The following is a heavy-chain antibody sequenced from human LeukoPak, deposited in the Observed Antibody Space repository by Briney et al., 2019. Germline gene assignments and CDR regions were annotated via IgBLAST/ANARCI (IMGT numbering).Heavy chain of an antibody. CDR3: ARRGDSDFRID. Sequence: GESLKISCKGSGYSFTSYWIGWVRQMPGKGLEWMGIIYPDDSDTRYSPPFQGQVTISADKSISTAYLQWNSLEASDSAIYYCARRGDSDFRIDWGQGTLVTVSS. J-gene: IGHJ4*02. CDR2: IYPDDSDT. CDR1: GYSFTSYW. D-gene: IGHD2-21*02. V-gene: IGHV5-51*01.